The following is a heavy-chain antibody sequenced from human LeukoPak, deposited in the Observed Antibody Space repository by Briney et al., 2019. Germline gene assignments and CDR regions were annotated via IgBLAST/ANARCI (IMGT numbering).Heavy chain of an antibody. J-gene: IGHJ4*02. D-gene: IGHD1-26*01. CDR2: ISAQNGNT. V-gene: IGHV1-18*01. Sequence: ASVTVSCKYSGYMFTSHGIHWLRQAPGQGLEWVGWISAQNGNTNYLQQLLGRVTMTRDTSASTVYMELRSLKSDDTAVYYCARYSVDYGPWFPEFWGQGTLVTVSS. CDR3: ARYSVDYGPWFPEF. CDR1: GYMFTSHG.